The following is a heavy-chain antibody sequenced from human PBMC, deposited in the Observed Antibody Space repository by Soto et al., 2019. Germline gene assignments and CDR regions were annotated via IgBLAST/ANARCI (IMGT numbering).Heavy chain of an antibody. Sequence: GGSLRLSCAASGFTFSGSAMHWVRQASGKGLEWVGRIRSKANSYATAYAASVKGRFTISRDDSKNTAYLQMNSLKTEDTAVYYCTSLLPLYDFWSGPIDYWGQGTLVTVSS. J-gene: IGHJ4*02. CDR3: TSLLPLYDFWSGPIDY. CDR1: GFTFSGSA. D-gene: IGHD3-3*01. V-gene: IGHV3-73*01. CDR2: IRSKANSYAT.